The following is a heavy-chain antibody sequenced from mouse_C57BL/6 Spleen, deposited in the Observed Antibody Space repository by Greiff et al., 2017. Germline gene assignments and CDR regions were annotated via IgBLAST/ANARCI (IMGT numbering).Heavy chain of an antibody. CDR1: GYTFTDYY. CDR2: INPNNGGT. D-gene: IGHD1-1*01. J-gene: IGHJ1*03. CDR3: ARALFITTVVAHWYFDV. Sequence: VQLQQSGPELVKPGASVKISCKASGYTFTDYYMNWVKQSHGKSLEWIGDINPNNGGTSYNQKFKGKATLTVDKSSSTAYMELRSLTSEDSAVYYCARALFITTVVAHWYFDVWGTGTTVTVSS. V-gene: IGHV1-26*01.